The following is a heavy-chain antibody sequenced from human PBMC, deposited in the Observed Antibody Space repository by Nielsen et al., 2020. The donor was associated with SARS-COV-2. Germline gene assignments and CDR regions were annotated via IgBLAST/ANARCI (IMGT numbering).Heavy chain of an antibody. D-gene: IGHD6-19*01. V-gene: IGHV3-11*06. J-gene: IGHJ3*02. CDR1: GFTFSDYY. Sequence: GESLKISCAASGFTFSDYYMSWIRQAPGKGLEWVSSISSSSSYIYYADSVKGRFTISRDNAKNSLYLQMNSLRAEDTAVYYCARGYSSGWYWDAFDIWGQGTMVTVSS. CDR3: ARGYSSGWYWDAFDI. CDR2: ISSSSSYI.